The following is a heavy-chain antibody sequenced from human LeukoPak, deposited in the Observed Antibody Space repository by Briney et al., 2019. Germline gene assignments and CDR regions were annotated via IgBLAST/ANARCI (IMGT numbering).Heavy chain of an antibody. CDR2: INPNSGGT. J-gene: IGHJ3*02. D-gene: IGHD6-6*01. V-gene: IGHV1-2*02. Sequence: ASVTVSCTASGYTFTGYYMHWVRQAPGQGLEWMGWINPNSGGTNYAQKFQGRVTMTRDTSISTAYMELSRLRSDDTAVYYCARESLEYSSSSDAFDIWGQGTMVTVSS. CDR1: GYTFTGYY. CDR3: ARESLEYSSSSDAFDI.